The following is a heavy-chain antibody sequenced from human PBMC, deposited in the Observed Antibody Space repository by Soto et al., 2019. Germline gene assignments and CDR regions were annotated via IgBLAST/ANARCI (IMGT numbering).Heavy chain of an antibody. Sequence: AGGSLRLSCAASGFTFSSYSMNWVRQAPGKGLEWVSSISSSSSYIYYADSVKGRFTISRDNAKNSLYLQMNSLRAEDTAVYYCARQGNYYGSGSYLLNYYGMDVWGQGTTVTVSS. D-gene: IGHD3-10*01. J-gene: IGHJ6*02. V-gene: IGHV3-21*01. CDR2: ISSSSSYI. CDR1: GFTFSSYS. CDR3: ARQGNYYGSGSYLLNYYGMDV.